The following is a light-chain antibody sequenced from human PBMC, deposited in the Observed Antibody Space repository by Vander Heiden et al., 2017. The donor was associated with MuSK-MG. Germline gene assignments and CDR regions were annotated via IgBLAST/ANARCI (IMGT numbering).Light chain of an antibody. CDR2: DAS. CDR3: LQYCTSGFT. V-gene: IGKV3D-20*01. J-gene: IGKJ3*01. CDR1: QSISSSY. Sequence: EIVLTQSPATLSLSPGERATPSCGASQSISSSYLAWYQQKPGLAPRLLIYDASSRVTGIPDRFTGSASGTDFTLTMSSLEPEDIAVYYCLQYCTSGFTFGPGTRVDMK.